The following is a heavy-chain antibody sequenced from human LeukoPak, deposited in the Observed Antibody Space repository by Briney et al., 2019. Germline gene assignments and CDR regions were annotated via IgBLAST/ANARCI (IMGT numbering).Heavy chain of an antibody. CDR2: IYHSGST. Sequence: GSLRLSCVVSGFSFSSYEMNWVRQAPGKGLEWIGEIYHSGSTNYNPSLKSQVSISVDKSKNQFSLNLTSVTAADTAVYYCARPIVGATDVFDIWGQGTMVTVSS. J-gene: IGHJ3*02. D-gene: IGHD1-26*01. V-gene: IGHV4-4*02. CDR1: GFSFSSYE. CDR3: ARPIVGATDVFDI.